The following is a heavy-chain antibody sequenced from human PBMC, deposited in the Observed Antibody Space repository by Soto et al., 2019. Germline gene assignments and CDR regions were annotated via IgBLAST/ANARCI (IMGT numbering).Heavy chain of an antibody. CDR2: IGSSGSTI. J-gene: IGHJ4*02. D-gene: IGHD3-10*01. CDR1: GLNSSDFY. CDR3: ARDRGGYLDN. Sequence: RDSCGVSGLNSSDFYRSWIRQAPGKGLEWVSYIGSSGSTIYYADSLKGRFTISRDNAKNSLYLQMNSLRAEHTAVYFCARDRGGYLDNWGQRTLVTVSS. V-gene: IGHV3-11*01.